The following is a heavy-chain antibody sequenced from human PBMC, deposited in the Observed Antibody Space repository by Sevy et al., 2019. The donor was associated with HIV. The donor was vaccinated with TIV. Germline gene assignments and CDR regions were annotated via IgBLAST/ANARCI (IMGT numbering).Heavy chain of an antibody. Sequence: SETLSLTCSVSGDSITSSSYYWGWIRQPPGKGLEWIGIIYYRGNTYYNPSLKCRVTIFVDPSKNHFSLKLTSVTAADTAFYYCARRAYGSSHYFDYWGQGTLVTVSS. CDR2: IYYRGNT. J-gene: IGHJ4*02. D-gene: IGHD6-13*01. V-gene: IGHV4-39*02. CDR1: GDSITSSSYY. CDR3: ARRAYGSSHYFDY.